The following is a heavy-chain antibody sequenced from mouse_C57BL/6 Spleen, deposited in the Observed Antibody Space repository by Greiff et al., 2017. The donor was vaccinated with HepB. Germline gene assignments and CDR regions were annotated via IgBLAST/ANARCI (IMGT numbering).Heavy chain of an antibody. D-gene: IGHD1-1*01. CDR2: ISSGGSYT. V-gene: IGHV5-6*01. J-gene: IGHJ4*01. CDR1: GFTFSSYG. Sequence: EVKLMESGGDLVKPGGSLKLSCAASGFTFSSYGMSWVRQTPDKRLEWVATISSGGSYTYYPDSVKGRFTISRDNAKNTLYLQMSSLKSEDTAMYYCARQLTTDAMDYWGQGTSVTVSS. CDR3: ARQLTTDAMDY.